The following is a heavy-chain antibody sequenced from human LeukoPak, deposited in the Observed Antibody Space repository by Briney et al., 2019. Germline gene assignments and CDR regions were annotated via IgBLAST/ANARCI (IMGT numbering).Heavy chain of an antibody. CDR3: ARDSGTSYYFDC. V-gene: IGHV4-4*07. J-gene: IGHJ4*02. CDR2: IYPSGST. CDR1: GGSISSYF. Sequence: SETLSLTCIVSGGSISSYFWSWIRQPAGKGLEWIGRIYPSGSTNYNPSLKSRVTMSLDTSKSQLSLKVSSVTAADTAVYYCARDSGTSYYFDCWGQGTLVTVSS. D-gene: IGHD6-25*01.